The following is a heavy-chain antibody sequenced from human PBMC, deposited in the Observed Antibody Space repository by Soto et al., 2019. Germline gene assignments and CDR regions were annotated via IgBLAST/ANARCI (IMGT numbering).Heavy chain of an antibody. V-gene: IGHV3-23*01. J-gene: IGHJ5*02. D-gene: IGHD1-1*01. Sequence: EMQLLESGGGLVQPGGSLRLSCVVSGFSFSTYGVTWVRQAPGKGLEWVCGVSGGSGVTHYTDSVKGRFTISGDDSKNTVYLQMHSVRGEDTAVYYCTRWNGYWDLWGQGTLVTVSS. CDR3: TRWNGYWDL. CDR2: VSGGSGVT. CDR1: GFSFSTYG.